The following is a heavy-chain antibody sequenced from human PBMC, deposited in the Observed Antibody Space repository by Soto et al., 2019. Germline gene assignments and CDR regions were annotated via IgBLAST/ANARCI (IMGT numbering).Heavy chain of an antibody. D-gene: IGHD1-26*01. CDR3: AKGKKWELRLEY. J-gene: IGHJ4*02. V-gene: IGHV3-23*01. CDR1: WLTFISHA. CDR2: ISIRGDKT. Sequence: PVRSNRLRSAAAWLTFISHAMRWISQTPGKGLEWVSAISIRGDKTYYADSVKGRFTISRDSSKNTLYLQMNSLRAEDTAIYYCAKGKKWELRLEYWGQGTQVTGSS.